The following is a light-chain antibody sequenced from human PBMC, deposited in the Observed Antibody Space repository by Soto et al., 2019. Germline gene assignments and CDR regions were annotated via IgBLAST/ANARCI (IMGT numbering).Light chain of an antibody. J-gene: IGKJ4*01. V-gene: IGKV3-20*01. Sequence: EIVLTQSPGTLSLSPGERATLSCRASQSVSSSYLAWYQQKPGQAPRLLIYGASSRATGIPDRFSGSGSGTDFPRTISRLEPEDFAVYYCQQYGSSPTFGGGTKVEIK. CDR2: GAS. CDR3: QQYGSSPT. CDR1: QSVSSSY.